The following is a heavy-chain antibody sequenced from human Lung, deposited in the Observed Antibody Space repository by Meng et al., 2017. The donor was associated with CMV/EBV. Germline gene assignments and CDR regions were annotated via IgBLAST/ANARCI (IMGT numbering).Heavy chain of an antibody. CDR1: GFIVSTKY. Sequence: EVQLVVSGGGLVKPGGSLRLSCEASGFIVSTKYMNWVRQAPGKGLEWVSVIYSGGSTYYTDSVKGRFTISRDNSKNTLYLQMNSLRTEDTAVYYCARGEVPAIIDYWGQGILVTVSS. J-gene: IGHJ4*02. CDR3: ARGEVPAIIDY. D-gene: IGHD2-2*01. CDR2: IYSGGST. V-gene: IGHV3-66*01.